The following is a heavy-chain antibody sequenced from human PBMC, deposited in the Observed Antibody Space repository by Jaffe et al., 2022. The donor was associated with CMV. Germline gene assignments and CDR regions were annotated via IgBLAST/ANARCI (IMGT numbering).Heavy chain of an antibody. CDR2: FDPEDGET. J-gene: IGHJ6*02. D-gene: IGHD2-15*01. CDR1: GYTLTELS. V-gene: IGHV1-24*01. Sequence: QVQLVQSGAEVKKPGASVKVSCKVSGYTLTELSMHWVRQAPGKGLEWMGGFDPEDGETIYAQKFQGRVTMTEDTSTDTAYMELSSLRSEDTAVYYCATTGWHCSGGSCHMGYGMDVWGQGTTVTVSS. CDR3: ATTGWHCSGGSCHMGYGMDV.